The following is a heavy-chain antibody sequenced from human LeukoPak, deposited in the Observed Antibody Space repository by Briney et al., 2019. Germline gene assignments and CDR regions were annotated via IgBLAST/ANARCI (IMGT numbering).Heavy chain of an antibody. Sequence: ASVKVSCKASGYTFTRYYMHWVRQAPGQGLEWMGIINPSGGSTSYAQKIQGRVTMTRDMSTSTVYMELSSLRSEDTAVYYCARGDYYDSSGYFYYYYYYMDVWGKGTTVTVSS. D-gene: IGHD3-22*01. V-gene: IGHV1-46*01. J-gene: IGHJ6*03. CDR2: INPSGGST. CDR1: GYTFTRYY. CDR3: ARGDYYDSSGYFYYYYYYMDV.